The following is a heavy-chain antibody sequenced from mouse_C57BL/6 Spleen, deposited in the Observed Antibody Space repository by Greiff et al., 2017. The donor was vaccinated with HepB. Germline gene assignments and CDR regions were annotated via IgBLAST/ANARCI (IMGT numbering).Heavy chain of an antibody. CDR2: IDPSDSYT. V-gene: IGHV1-69*01. J-gene: IGHJ4*01. Sequence: QVQLKQPGAELVMPGASVKLSCKASGYTFTSYWMHWVKQRPGQGLEWIGEIDPSDSYTNYNQKFKGKSTLTVDKSSSTAYMQLSSLTSEDSAVYYWARGGGYHYYAMDYWGQGTSVTVSS. CDR3: ARGGGYHYYAMDY. CDR1: GYTFTSYW.